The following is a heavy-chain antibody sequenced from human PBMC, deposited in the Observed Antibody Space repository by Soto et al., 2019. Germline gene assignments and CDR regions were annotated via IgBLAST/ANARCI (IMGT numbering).Heavy chain of an antibody. Sequence: QVQLVQSGAEVKKPGSSVKVSCKASGGTFSNYAITWVRQAPGQGLEWLGRIIPIFGSANYAQKFQGRVTITADESTPTASMELSSLRSDDTAVYYCAKDGGQDGCLGNWFGPWGQGTLVTVSS. V-gene: IGHV1-69*15. D-gene: IGHD6-19*01. CDR3: AKDGGQDGCLGNWFGP. CDR1: GGTFSNYA. CDR2: IIPIFGSA. J-gene: IGHJ5*02.